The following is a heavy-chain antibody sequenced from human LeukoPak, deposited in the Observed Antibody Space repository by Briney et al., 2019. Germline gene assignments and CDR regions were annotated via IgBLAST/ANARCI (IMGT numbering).Heavy chain of an antibody. J-gene: IGHJ4*02. Sequence: PVGSPRLSPAPSRVTPSGDATSCGPDAPRKGVGRGSTISGSGGGGSTNYAASVKGPFTISRDNTKDTLYLQMSSLRAETTAEYSGAKLLAVSNSYFFNYGGEGTLVTVSA. CDR3: AKLLAVSNSYFFNY. CDR1: RVTPSGDA. V-gene: IGHV3-23*01. CDR2: ISGSGGGGST. D-gene: IGHD6-19*01.